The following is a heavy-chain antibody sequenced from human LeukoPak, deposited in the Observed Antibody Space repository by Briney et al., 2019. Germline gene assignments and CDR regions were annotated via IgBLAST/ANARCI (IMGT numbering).Heavy chain of an antibody. CDR2: FDPEDGET. Sequence: ASVKVSCKASGGTFSSYAISWVRQAPGQGLEWMGGFDPEDGETIYAQKFQGRVTMTEDTSTDTAYMELSSLRSEDTAVYYCATDPWFDPWGQGTLVTVSS. J-gene: IGHJ5*02. CDR3: ATDPWFDP. V-gene: IGHV1-24*01. CDR1: GGTFSSYA.